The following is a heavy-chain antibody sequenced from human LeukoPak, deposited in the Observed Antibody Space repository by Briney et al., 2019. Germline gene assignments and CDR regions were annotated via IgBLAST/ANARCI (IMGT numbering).Heavy chain of an antibody. V-gene: IGHV4-59*08. D-gene: IGHD2-15*01. J-gene: IGHJ5*02. CDR2: IYYSGST. Sequence: SETLSLTCTVSGGSISSYYWSWIRQPPGKGLEWIGYIYYSGSTNYNPSLKSRVTISVDTSKNQFSLKLSSVTAADTAVYYCARGHCTSGSCSRWFDPWGQGTLVTVSS. CDR1: GGSISSYY. CDR3: ARGHCTSGSCSRWFDP.